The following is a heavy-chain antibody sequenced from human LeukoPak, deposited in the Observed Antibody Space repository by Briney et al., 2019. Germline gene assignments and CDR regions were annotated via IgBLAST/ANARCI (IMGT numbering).Heavy chain of an antibody. CDR3: AKSDTG. V-gene: IGHV1-2*02. CDR2: INPNSGDT. J-gene: IGHJ4*02. CDR1: YKCSVGN. Sequence: YKCSVGNVRRARQAPGQGLEWMGWINPNSGDTYYAQTFQGRVSMTRDTSISTAYMELTSLRSDDTAVYYCAKSDTGWGQGSLVTVSS. D-gene: IGHD1-14*01.